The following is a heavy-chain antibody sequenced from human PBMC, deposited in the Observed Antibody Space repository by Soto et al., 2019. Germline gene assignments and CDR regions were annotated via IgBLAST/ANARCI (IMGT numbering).Heavy chain of an antibody. CDR1: GFTVSSNY. Sequence: GGSLRLSCAASGFTVSSNYMSWVRQAPGKGLEWVSVIYSGGSTYYADSVKGRFTISRDNSKNTLYLQMNSLRAEDTAVYYCARRAILAYYYYYGMDVWGQGTTVTVSS. J-gene: IGHJ6*02. V-gene: IGHV3-66*04. CDR2: IYSGGST. CDR3: ARRAILAYYYYYGMDV. D-gene: IGHD3-3*01.